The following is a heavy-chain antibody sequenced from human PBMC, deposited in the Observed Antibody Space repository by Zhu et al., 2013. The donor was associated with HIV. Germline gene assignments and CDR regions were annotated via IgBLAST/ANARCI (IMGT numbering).Heavy chain of an antibody. V-gene: IGHV1-18*04. CDR1: GYTFTSYG. CDR3: AIRPILQEWELPANPYYFDY. CDR2: ISAYNGNT. J-gene: IGHJ4*02. Sequence: QVQLVQSGAEVKKPGASVKVSCKASGYTFTSYGISWVRQAPGQGLEWMGWISAYNGNTNYAQKLQGRVTMTTDTSTSTAYMELRSLRSDDTAVYYCAIRPILQEWELPANPYYFDYWGQGTLVTVSS. D-gene: IGHD1-26*01.